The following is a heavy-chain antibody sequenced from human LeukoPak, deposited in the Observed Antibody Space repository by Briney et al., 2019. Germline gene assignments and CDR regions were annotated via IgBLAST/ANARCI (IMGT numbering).Heavy chain of an antibody. D-gene: IGHD2-15*01. Sequence: APVKVSCKASGNTFTSYYMHWVRQAPGQGLEWMGIINPSGGSTSYAQKFQGRVTMTRDTSTSTVYMELSSLRSEDAAVYYCARAANCSGGSCYSASAARIDYWGQGTLVTVSS. V-gene: IGHV1-46*01. CDR2: INPSGGST. CDR3: ARAANCSGGSCYSASAARIDY. CDR1: GNTFTSYY. J-gene: IGHJ4*02.